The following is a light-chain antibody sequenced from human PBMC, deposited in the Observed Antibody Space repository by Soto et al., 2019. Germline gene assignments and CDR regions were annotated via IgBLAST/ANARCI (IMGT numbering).Light chain of an antibody. J-gene: IGKJ4*01. Sequence: ERVMTQSPATLSVSPGERATLSCRASQSVSSNLAWYQQKPGQAPRLLIYGSSSRATGIPARFSGSGSGTEFTLTISSLQSQDFAVYYCQQYNSWPPGTFGRGTKVDIK. CDR3: QQYNSWPPGT. V-gene: IGKV3-15*01. CDR1: QSVSSN. CDR2: GSS.